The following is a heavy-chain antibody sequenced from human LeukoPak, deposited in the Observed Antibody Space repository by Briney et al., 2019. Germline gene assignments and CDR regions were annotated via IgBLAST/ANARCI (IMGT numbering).Heavy chain of an antibody. Sequence: SVKVSCKASGGSFSSFGVAWVRQAPGQGLEWMGRIIPMLGSEDYAQKFQGRVTITADKSASTVYMDLSSLRSKDTAIYYCAKNGAGGGDGLQSYNYGLDVWGLGTTVIVSS. V-gene: IGHV1-69*04. D-gene: IGHD3-16*01. CDR2: IIPMLGSE. CDR1: GGSFSSFG. J-gene: IGHJ6*02. CDR3: AKNGAGGGDGLQSYNYGLDV.